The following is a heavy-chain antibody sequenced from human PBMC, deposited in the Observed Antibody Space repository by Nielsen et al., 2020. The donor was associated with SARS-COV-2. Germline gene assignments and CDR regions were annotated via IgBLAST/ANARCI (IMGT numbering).Heavy chain of an antibody. D-gene: IGHD1-26*01. CDR3: TRPPVGARGVDY. V-gene: IGHV3-73*01. CDR1: GFTFSGSA. Sequence: GESLKISCAASGFTFSGSAMHWVRQASGKGLEWVGRIRSKANSYATAYAASVKGRFTISRDDSKNTAYLQMNSLKTEDTAVYYCTRPPVGARGVDYWGQGTLVTVSS. CDR2: IRSKANSYAT. J-gene: IGHJ4*02.